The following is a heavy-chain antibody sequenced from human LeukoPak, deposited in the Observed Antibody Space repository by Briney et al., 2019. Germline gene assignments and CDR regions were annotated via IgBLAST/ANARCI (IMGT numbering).Heavy chain of an antibody. CDR3: ARDRPGRYCSSSSCYTASPFDP. D-gene: IGHD2-2*02. Sequence: SVKVSCKTSGGTFSSYAISWVRQAPGQGLEWIGDIIPIFDTANYAQKFQGRVTITADEFTSTAYMELSSLRSEDTAVYYCARDRPGRYCSSSSCYTASPFDPWGQGTLVTVSS. CDR1: GGTFSSYA. CDR2: IIPIFDTA. J-gene: IGHJ5*02. V-gene: IGHV1-69*13.